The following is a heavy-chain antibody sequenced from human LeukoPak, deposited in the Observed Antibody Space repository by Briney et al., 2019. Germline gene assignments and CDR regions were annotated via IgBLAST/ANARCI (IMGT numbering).Heavy chain of an antibody. Sequence: ASVKVSCKASGYTFTSYYMHWVRQAPGQGLEWMGIINPSGGSTSYAQKFQGRVTMTRDTSTSTVYMELSSLRSEDTAVYYCARGSYYYDSSGLPLDYWGQGTLVTVSS. CDR1: GYTFTSYY. J-gene: IGHJ4*02. CDR3: ARGSYYYDSSGLPLDY. CDR2: INPSGGST. V-gene: IGHV1-46*01. D-gene: IGHD3-22*01.